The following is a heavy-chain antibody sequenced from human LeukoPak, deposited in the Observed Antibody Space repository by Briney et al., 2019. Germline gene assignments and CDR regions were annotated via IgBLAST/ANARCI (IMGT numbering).Heavy chain of an antibody. CDR1: GGSISDYY. J-gene: IGHJ5*02. CDR2: IYYSGSA. D-gene: IGHD2-2*01. CDR3: ARHRNPYCSSTSCFNWFDP. Sequence: NPSETLSPTCTVSGGSISDYYWSWIRQPPGKGLEWIGYIYYSGSANYNPSLKSRVTISVDTSKNEFSLRLSSVTAADTAVYYCARHRNPYCSSTSCFNWFDPWGQGTLVTVSS. V-gene: IGHV4-59*08.